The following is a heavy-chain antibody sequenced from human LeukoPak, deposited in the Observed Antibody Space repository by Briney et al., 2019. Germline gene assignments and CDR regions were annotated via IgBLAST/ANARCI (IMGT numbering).Heavy chain of an antibody. CDR1: GYTFTGHY. CDR2: INPKSGDT. Sequence: ASVKVSCKASGYTFTGHYIHWVRQVLGQGLEWMGWINPKSGDTKYAQNFQGWVTMTRDSSITTAFMELSRLTSDDTAVYYCARGETTRLEVFDYWGQGALVTVSS. J-gene: IGHJ4*02. V-gene: IGHV1-2*04. CDR3: ARGETTRLEVFDY. D-gene: IGHD1-1*01.